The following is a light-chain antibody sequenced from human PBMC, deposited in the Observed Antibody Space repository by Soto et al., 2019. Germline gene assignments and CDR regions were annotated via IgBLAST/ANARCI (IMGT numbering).Light chain of an antibody. V-gene: IGKV1-5*03. J-gene: IGKJ1*01. CDR1: QSISSW. CDR2: KAS. Sequence: DIQMTQSPSTLSASVGDRVTITCRASQSISSWLAWYQHKPGRAPKLLMYKASSLETGVPSRFSGSGSGTEFTLTISSLQPDDCATYYCQQYQSYSWTFGQGTKVEIK. CDR3: QQYQSYSWT.